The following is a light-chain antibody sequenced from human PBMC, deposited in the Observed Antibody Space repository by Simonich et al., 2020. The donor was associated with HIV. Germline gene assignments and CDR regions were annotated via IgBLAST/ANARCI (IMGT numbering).Light chain of an antibody. CDR1: QSVLYSSNNKNY. CDR3: QQYYSTPIT. V-gene: IGKV4-1*01. Sequence: DIVMTQSPDSLAVSLGERATINCKSSQSVLYSSNNKNYLAWYQQKPGQSPKLLVYWASTRESVVPDRFSGSGSGTDFTLTISSLQAEDVAVYYCQQYYSTPITFGQGTRLEIK. CDR2: WAS. J-gene: IGKJ5*01.